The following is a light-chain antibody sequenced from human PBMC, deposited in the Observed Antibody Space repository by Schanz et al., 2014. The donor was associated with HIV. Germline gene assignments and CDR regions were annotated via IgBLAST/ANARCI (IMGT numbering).Light chain of an antibody. CDR3: SSYISVNTWV. J-gene: IGLJ3*02. Sequence: QSALTQPPSAPGSPGQSVTISCTGTSSDVGKYNYVSWYKQHPGKAPQLIIYEVTNRPSGVSDRFSGSMSGNTASLTISGLQAEDEADYYCSSYISVNTWVFGGGTKLTVL. CDR2: EVT. V-gene: IGLV2-18*02. CDR1: SSDVGKYNY.